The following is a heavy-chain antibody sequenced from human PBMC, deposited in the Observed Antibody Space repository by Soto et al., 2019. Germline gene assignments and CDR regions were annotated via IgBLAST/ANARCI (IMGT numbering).Heavy chain of an antibody. CDR1: GDSISSYY. CDR2: INYSVNT. CDR3: ARNRGYSYGPVGSSFDY. V-gene: IGHV4-59*08. D-gene: IGHD5-18*01. Sequence: SETLSLTCTISGDSISSYYWSWIRQPPGKELEWIGYINYSVNTNRNPSLKGRVTISIDTSKNELSLRLSSVTAADTAVYYCARNRGYSYGPVGSSFDYWGQGTLVTVSS. J-gene: IGHJ4*02.